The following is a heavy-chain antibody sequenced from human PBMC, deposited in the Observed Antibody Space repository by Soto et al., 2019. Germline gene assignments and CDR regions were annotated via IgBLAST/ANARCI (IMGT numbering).Heavy chain of an antibody. CDR1: GDTFRSYA. Sequence: SVTVYCTGSGDTFRSYAISLVRQAPGQGLEWMGGIIPIFGTANYAQKFQGRVTITADKSTSTAYMELSSLRSEDTAVYYCARDRAKLELFGAFDSWGQGKMVPVSS. D-gene: IGHD1-7*01. CDR3: ARDRAKLELFGAFDS. V-gene: IGHV1-69*06. J-gene: IGHJ3*02. CDR2: IIPIFGTA.